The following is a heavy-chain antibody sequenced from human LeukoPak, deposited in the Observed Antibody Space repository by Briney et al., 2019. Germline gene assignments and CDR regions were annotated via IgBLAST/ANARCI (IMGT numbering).Heavy chain of an antibody. CDR2: IYYSGST. J-gene: IGHJ3*02. CDR1: GGSISSYY. Sequence: SETLSLTCTVSGGSISSYYWNWIRQPPGKGLEWIGYIYYSGSTNYNPSLKSRVTISVDTSKNQFSLKLSSVTAADTAVYYCARAPSGATNDAFDIWGQGTMVTVSS. D-gene: IGHD1-26*01. CDR3: ARAPSGATNDAFDI. V-gene: IGHV4-59*12.